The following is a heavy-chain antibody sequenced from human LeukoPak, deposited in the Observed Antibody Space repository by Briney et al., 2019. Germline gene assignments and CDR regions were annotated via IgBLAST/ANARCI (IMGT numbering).Heavy chain of an antibody. Sequence: GRSLRLSCAASGFTFSNYAMSWVRQAPGQGLEWVSYISSSGTTIYNTDSVKCRFAISRDNAKDSLYLQMNSLRAEDTAVYYCAREGYYDSSGYLSYDAFDIWGQGTMVTVSS. CDR1: GFTFSNYA. V-gene: IGHV3-48*03. D-gene: IGHD3-22*01. J-gene: IGHJ3*02. CDR2: ISSSGTTI. CDR3: AREGYYDSSGYLSYDAFDI.